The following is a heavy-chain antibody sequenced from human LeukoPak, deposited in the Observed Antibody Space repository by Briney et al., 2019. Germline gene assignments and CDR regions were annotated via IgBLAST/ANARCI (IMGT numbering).Heavy chain of an antibody. D-gene: IGHD5-24*01. J-gene: IGHJ4*02. CDR1: GGSISSGGYY. V-gene: IGHV4-31*03. CDR3: ARERWLQRMGFDY. CDR2: IYYSGST. Sequence: SETLSLTCTVSGGSISSGGYYWSWIRQHPGKGLEWIGYIYYSGSTYYNPSLKNRVTISVDTSKNQFSLKLSSVTAADTAVYYCARERWLQRMGFDYWGQGTLVTVSS.